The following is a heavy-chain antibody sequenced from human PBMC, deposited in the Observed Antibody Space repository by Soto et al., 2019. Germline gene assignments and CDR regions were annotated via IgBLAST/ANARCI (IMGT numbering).Heavy chain of an antibody. Sequence: ASVKVSCKASGYTFTGYYMHWARQAPGQGLEWMGWINPNSGGTNYAQKFQGWVTMTRDTSISTAYMELSRLRSDDTAVYYCARGSSWSPYYFDYWGQGTLVTVSS. CDR1: GYTFTGYY. CDR2: INPNSGGT. J-gene: IGHJ4*02. V-gene: IGHV1-2*04. D-gene: IGHD6-13*01. CDR3: ARGSSWSPYYFDY.